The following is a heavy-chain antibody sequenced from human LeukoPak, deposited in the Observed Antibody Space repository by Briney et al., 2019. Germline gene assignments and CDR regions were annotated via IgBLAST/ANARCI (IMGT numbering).Heavy chain of an antibody. CDR2: ISANDGSA. CDR3: ARGVVVHYTWFDP. V-gene: IGHV1-18*01. J-gene: IGHJ5*02. D-gene: IGHD2-2*01. Sequence: GASVKVSCKASGSRFTSYGISWVRQAPGQGLEWMGWISANDGSANYTQKLQGRVTMTTDTPTSTAYMEIRDLRSDDTAVYYCARGVVVHYTWFDPWGQGTLVTVSS. CDR1: GSRFTSYG.